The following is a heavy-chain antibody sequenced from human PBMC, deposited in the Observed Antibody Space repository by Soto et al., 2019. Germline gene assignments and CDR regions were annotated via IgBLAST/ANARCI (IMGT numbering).Heavy chain of an antibody. Sequence: QVQLVQSGVELAKPGASVKVSCKASGYTFTNYGITWVRQAPGQGLEWMGWITSYNGNINYAQKFQGRVTMTTDTPTSTAYMELRSLRSDDTAVYYCARVGLSNWFDPWGQGTLVTVSS. V-gene: IGHV1-18*01. CDR3: ARVGLSNWFDP. CDR1: GYTFTNYG. CDR2: ITSYNGNI. J-gene: IGHJ5*02.